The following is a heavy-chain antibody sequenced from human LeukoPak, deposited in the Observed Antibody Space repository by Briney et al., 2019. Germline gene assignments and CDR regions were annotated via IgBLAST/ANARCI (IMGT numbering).Heavy chain of an antibody. V-gene: IGHV3-30*04. CDR2: ISYDGSNK. CDR1: GFTFSSYA. D-gene: IGHD1-1*01. J-gene: IGHJ4*02. CDR3: ARCTTGRTFGSLREIKRSREIDY. Sequence: GGSLRLSCAASGFTFSSYAMHCVRQAPGKGLEWVAVISYDGSNKYYADSVKGRFTISRDNSKNTLYLQMNSLRAEDTAVYYCARCTTGRTFGSLREIKRSREIDYWGQGTLVTVSS.